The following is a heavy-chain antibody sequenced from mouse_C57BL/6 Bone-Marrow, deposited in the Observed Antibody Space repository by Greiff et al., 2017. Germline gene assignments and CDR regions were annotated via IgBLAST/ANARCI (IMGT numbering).Heavy chain of an antibody. CDR2: ISSGGDYI. D-gene: IGHD3-1*01. CDR3: TRGFGAWFAY. J-gene: IGHJ3*01. Sequence: EVQLQESGEGLVKPGGSLKLSCAASGFTFSSYAMSWVRQTPEKRLEWVAYISSGGDYIYYADTVKGRLSISRDNARKTLYLLMSSLTSEDTAMYYCTRGFGAWFAYWGQGTLVTVSA. CDR1: GFTFSSYA. V-gene: IGHV5-9-1*02.